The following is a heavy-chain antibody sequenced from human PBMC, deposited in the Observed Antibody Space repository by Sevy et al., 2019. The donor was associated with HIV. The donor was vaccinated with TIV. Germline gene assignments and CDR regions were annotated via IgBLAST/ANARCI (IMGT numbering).Heavy chain of an antibody. D-gene: IGHD3-10*01. V-gene: IGHV1-24*01. CDR2: FDPEDGET. CDR3: ATGRWYRGVIISNLDGFDI. CDR1: GYTLNELS. J-gene: IGHJ3*02. Sequence: ASVKVSCKVSGYTLNELSMHWVRQAPGKGLEWMGGFDPEDGETIYAQKFQGRVTMTEDTSTDTAYMELSSLRPEDTAVYYCATGRWYRGVIISNLDGFDIWGQGTMVTVSS.